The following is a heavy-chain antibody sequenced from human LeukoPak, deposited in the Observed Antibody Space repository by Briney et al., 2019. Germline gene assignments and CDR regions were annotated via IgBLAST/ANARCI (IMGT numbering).Heavy chain of an antibody. D-gene: IGHD2-2*01. Sequence: ASVKVSCKASGGTFSSYAISWVRQAPGQGLEWMGRIIPILGIANYAQKFQGRVTITADKSTSTAYMELSSLRSEDTAVYYCARAPILCSSTRCRNQFDYWGQGTLVTVSS. CDR3: ARAPILCSSTRCRNQFDY. V-gene: IGHV1-69*04. CDR1: GGTFSSYA. J-gene: IGHJ4*02. CDR2: IIPILGIA.